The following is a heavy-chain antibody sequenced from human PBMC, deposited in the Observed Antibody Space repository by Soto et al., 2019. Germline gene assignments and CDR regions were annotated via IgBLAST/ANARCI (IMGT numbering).Heavy chain of an antibody. CDR2: ISSNGVGT. CDR3: ARRARPDFYYTDV. V-gene: IGHV3-64*01. CDR1: GFTLSGYA. Sequence: EVQLAESGGGLAQPGGSLRLSCAASGFTLSGYAMDWVRQAPGKGLEYVSGISSNGVGTYYANSVQGRFTISRDNSKNTGYLQMGSLRPEDMAVYYCARRARPDFYYTDVWGKGTTVTVSS. J-gene: IGHJ6*03. D-gene: IGHD6-6*01.